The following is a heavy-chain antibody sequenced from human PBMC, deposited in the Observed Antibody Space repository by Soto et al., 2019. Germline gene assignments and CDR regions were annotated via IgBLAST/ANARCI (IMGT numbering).Heavy chain of an antibody. CDR2: ISYDGSNK. CDR1: GFTFSSYG. V-gene: IGHV3-30*18. Sequence: GGSLRLSCAASGFTFSSYGMHWVRQAPGKGLEWVAVISYDGSNKYYADSVKGRFTISRDNSKNTLYLQMNSLRAEDTAVYYCAKAPKMGGSYYGYGMDVWGQGTTVTVSS. D-gene: IGHD1-26*01. J-gene: IGHJ6*02. CDR3: AKAPKMGGSYYGYGMDV.